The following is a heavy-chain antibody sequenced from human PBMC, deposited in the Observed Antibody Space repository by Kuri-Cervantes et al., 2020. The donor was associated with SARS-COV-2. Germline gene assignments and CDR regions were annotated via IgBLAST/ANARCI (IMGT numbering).Heavy chain of an antibody. CDR3: ARAGVGSVSFDP. D-gene: IGHD1-26*01. V-gene: IGHV3-13*05. J-gene: IGHJ5*02. CDR2: IGTAGDP. CDR1: GFTFSRYD. Sequence: GGSLRLSCAASGFTFSRYDMHWVRQATGKGLEWVSAIGTAGDPYYPGSVKGRFTISRENAKNSFYLQMSSLRAGDTAVYYCARAGVGSVSFDPWGQGTLVTVSS.